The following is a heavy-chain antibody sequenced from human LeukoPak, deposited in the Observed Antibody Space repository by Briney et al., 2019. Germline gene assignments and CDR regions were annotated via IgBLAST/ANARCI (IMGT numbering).Heavy chain of an antibody. CDR1: GFTFSSYA. V-gene: IGHV3-23*01. CDR2: ISGSGGST. CDR3: AKWGTMVREVIKGYYYYMDV. J-gene: IGHJ6*03. D-gene: IGHD3-10*01. Sequence: SGGPLRLSCAASGFTFSSYAVSWVRQAPGKGLEGVSAISGSGGSTYYADSVRGRFTISRDNSKNTLYLQMNSLRAEDTAVYYCAKWGTMVREVIKGYYYYMDVWGKGTTVTVSS.